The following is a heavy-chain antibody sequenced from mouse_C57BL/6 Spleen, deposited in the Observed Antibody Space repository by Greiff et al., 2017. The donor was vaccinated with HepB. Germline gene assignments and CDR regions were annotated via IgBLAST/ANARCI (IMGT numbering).Heavy chain of an antibody. V-gene: IGHV5-17*01. Sequence: EVQRVESGGGLVKPGGSLKLSCAASGFTFSDYGMHWVRQAPEKGLEWVAYISSGSSTIYYADTVKGRFTISRDNAKNTLFLQMTMLRSEDTAMYYCAREGYDGYPMDYWGQGTSVTVSS. J-gene: IGHJ4*01. D-gene: IGHD2-3*01. CDR3: AREGYDGYPMDY. CDR2: ISSGSSTI. CDR1: GFTFSDYG.